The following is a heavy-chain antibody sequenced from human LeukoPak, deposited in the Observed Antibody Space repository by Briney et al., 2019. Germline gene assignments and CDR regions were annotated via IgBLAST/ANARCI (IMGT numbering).Heavy chain of an antibody. CDR3: ARHASNYYGSGRRDY. CDR1: GYSFTSYW. CDR2: IDPSDSYT. Sequence: GESLKISCKGSGYSFTSYWISWVRQMPGKGLEWMGRIDPSDSYTNYSPSFQGHVTISADKSISTAYLQWSSLKASDTAMYYCARHASNYYGSGRRDYWGQGTLVTVSS. V-gene: IGHV5-10-1*01. J-gene: IGHJ4*02. D-gene: IGHD3-10*01.